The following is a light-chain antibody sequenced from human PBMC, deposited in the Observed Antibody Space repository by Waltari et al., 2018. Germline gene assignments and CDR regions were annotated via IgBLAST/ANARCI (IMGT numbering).Light chain of an antibody. CDR3: VLYMGSGIWV. CDR1: SGSVSTSYY. CDR2: NTN. Sequence: QTVVTQEPSFSVSPGGTVTVTCGLSSGSVSTSYYPRWYQQTPGQAPRTLIYNTNTRSSGVPDRFSGSILGNKAALTITGAQADDESDYYCVLYMGSGIWVFGGGTKLTVL. V-gene: IGLV8-61*01. J-gene: IGLJ3*02.